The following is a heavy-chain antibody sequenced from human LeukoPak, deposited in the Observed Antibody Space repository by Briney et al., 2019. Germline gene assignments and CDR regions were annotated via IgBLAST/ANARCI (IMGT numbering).Heavy chain of an antibody. Sequence: SSVKVSCKASVDTVTKNAVSLLRQAPGEPLDGIGGIIPKFGTTEYGRKSQDSLIITADSSTGTAHMEMSGLTSDDTAIYYCARSQSSSWYMVSFDPWGQGTLVTVSS. CDR2: IIPKFGTT. V-gene: IGHV1-69*13. CDR3: ARSQSSSWYMVSFDP. CDR1: VDTVTKNA. J-gene: IGHJ5*02. D-gene: IGHD6-19*01.